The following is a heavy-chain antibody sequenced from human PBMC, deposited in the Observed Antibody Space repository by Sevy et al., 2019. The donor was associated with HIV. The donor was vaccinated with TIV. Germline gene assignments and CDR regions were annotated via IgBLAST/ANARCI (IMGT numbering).Heavy chain of an antibody. CDR1: GYSFTSHW. Sequence: GESLKISCQGSGYSFTSHWIGWVRHMPGKGLEWMGIIFPDDSDTRYSPSFQGQVTFSADKSINTDYLQWSSLKASDTAMYYCATSRSGYFDSSGYYIYWGQGTLVTVSS. V-gene: IGHV5-51*01. J-gene: IGHJ4*02. CDR3: ATSRSGYFDSSGYYIY. D-gene: IGHD3-22*01. CDR2: IFPDDSDT.